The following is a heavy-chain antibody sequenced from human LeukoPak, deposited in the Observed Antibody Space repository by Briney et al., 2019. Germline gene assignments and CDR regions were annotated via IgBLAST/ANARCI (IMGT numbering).Heavy chain of an antibody. D-gene: IGHD3-3*01. J-gene: IGHJ4*02. Sequence: SETLSLTCTVSGGSISSYYWSWIRQPAGNGLDWIGRLYTSGSTNYNPSLKSRVTMSVDTSKNQFSLKLSSVTAADTAVYYCARGVLRFLEWLPTLDYWGQGTLVTVSS. CDR1: GGSISSYY. V-gene: IGHV4-4*07. CDR3: ARGVLRFLEWLPTLDY. CDR2: LYTSGST.